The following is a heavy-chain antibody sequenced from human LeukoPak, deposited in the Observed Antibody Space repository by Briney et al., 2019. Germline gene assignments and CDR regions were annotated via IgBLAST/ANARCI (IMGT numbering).Heavy chain of an antibody. V-gene: IGHV4-38-2*02. CDR2: IYHSGST. CDR1: GDSMSTGYY. J-gene: IGHJ4*02. Sequence: PSETLSLTCTVSGDSMSTGYYWGWIRQPPGKGLEWIGSIYHSGSTYYNPSLKSRVTISVDTSKNQFSLKLSSVTAADTAVYYCARSTVVTPFDYWGQGTLVTVSS. D-gene: IGHD4-23*01. CDR3: ARSTVVTPFDY.